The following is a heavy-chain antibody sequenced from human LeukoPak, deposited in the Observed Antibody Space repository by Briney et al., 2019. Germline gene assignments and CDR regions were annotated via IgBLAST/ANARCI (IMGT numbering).Heavy chain of an antibody. Sequence: SETLSLTCTVSGASISSYYWSWIRQPPGKGLEWIGYIHYTGTTNYNPSLKSRVTISVDTSKNQFSLKLSSVTAADTAVYYCARERWGNTVLSYYYMDVWGKGTTVTVSS. CDR2: IHYTGTT. D-gene: IGHD3-16*01. CDR1: GASISSYY. J-gene: IGHJ6*03. V-gene: IGHV4-59*01. CDR3: ARERWGNTVLSYYYMDV.